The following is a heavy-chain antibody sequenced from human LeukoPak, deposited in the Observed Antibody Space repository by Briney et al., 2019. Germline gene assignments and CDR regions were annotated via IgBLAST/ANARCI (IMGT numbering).Heavy chain of an antibody. V-gene: IGHV3-33*01. CDR3: ARDPALSAYYFDY. D-gene: IGHD5/OR15-5a*01. Sequence: PGGSLRLSCAASGFTFSSYGMPWVRQAPGKGLEWVAVIWYDGSNKYYANSVKGRFTISRDNSKNTLYLQMDSLRAEDTAVYYCARDPALSAYYFDYWGQGTLVTVSS. J-gene: IGHJ4*02. CDR1: GFTFSSYG. CDR2: IWYDGSNK.